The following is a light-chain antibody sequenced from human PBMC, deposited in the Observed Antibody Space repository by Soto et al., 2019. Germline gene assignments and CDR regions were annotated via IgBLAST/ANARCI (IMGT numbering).Light chain of an antibody. Sequence: DIQMTQSPSSLSASVGDRVTITCRASQSISSYLNWYQQKPRKAPKLLIYAASSLQSGVPARFSASGSGTDFTLTISDVQPEDFALYYCHQRQSWPRTFGQGTKVDIK. CDR1: QSISSY. CDR3: HQRQSWPRT. CDR2: AAS. J-gene: IGKJ1*01. V-gene: IGKV1-39*01.